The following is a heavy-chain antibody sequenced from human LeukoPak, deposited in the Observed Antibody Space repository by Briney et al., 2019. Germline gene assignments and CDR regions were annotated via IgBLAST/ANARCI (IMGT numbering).Heavy chain of an antibody. Sequence: ASQTLSLTCTVSGGSISRGGYYWNWIRQHPGKGLEWIGYIYYSGSTYYNPSLKSRVTISVDTSKNQFSLKLSSVTAADTAVYYCARDLRSSTSCYSDVWGQGTTVTVSS. V-gene: IGHV4-31*03. CDR2: IYYSGST. D-gene: IGHD2-2*01. J-gene: IGHJ6*02. CDR1: GGSISRGGYY. CDR3: ARDLRSSTSCYSDV.